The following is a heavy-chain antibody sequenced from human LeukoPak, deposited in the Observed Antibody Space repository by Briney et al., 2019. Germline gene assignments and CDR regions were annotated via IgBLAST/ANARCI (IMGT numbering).Heavy chain of an antibody. Sequence: ASVKVSRKASGYTFTSCDINWVRQATGQGLEWMGWMNPNSGNTGCGQSFQGRIPMTRDISIGTAYMELSNLTSEDTAIYYCTRGSSGRRDNWGQGTLVTVSA. D-gene: IGHD6-19*01. V-gene: IGHV1-8*01. CDR3: TRGSSGRRDN. CDR2: MNPNSGNT. CDR1: GYTFTSCD. J-gene: IGHJ4*02.